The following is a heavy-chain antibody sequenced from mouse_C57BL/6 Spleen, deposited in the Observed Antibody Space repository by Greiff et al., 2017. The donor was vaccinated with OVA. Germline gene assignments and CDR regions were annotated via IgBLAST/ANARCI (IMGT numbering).Heavy chain of an antibody. D-gene: IGHD1-1*01. J-gene: IGHJ1*03. CDR2: IYPGDGDT. Sequence: ESGPELVKPGASVKISCKASGYAFSSSWMNWVKQRPGKGLEWIGRIYPGDGDTNYNGKFKGKATLTADKSSSTAYMQLSSLTSEDSAVYFCARRITTVVDWYFDVWGTGTTVTVSS. CDR1: GYAFSSSW. V-gene: IGHV1-82*01. CDR3: ARRITTVVDWYFDV.